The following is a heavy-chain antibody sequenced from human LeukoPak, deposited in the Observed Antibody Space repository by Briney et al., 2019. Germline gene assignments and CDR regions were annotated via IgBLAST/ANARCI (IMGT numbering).Heavy chain of an antibody. Sequence: PGGTLRLSCAASGFSFRSHGMNWVRQAPGKGLEWVSGISPRGDITYYKDSVRGRLTISRDNFKNTVSLQLNSLRAEDTATYYCAKDDDWGRFNHWGQGTLVTVSS. V-gene: IGHV3-23*01. CDR3: AKDDDWGRFNH. J-gene: IGHJ1*01. CDR1: GFSFRSHG. CDR2: ISPRGDIT. D-gene: IGHD3-16*01.